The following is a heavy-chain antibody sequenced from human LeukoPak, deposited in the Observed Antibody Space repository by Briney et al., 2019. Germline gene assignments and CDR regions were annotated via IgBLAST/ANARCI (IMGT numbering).Heavy chain of an antibody. CDR1: GFTFSSYS. D-gene: IGHD6-13*01. V-gene: IGHV3-48*01. J-gene: IGHJ5*02. Sequence: GGSLRLSCAASGFTFSSYSMNWVRQAPGKGLEWVSYISSSSSTIYYADSVKGRFTISRDNAKNSLYLQMNSLRAEDTAVYYCARDPFPVPLGSTNWFDPWGQGTLVTVSS. CDR3: ARDPFPVPLGSTNWFDP. CDR2: ISSSSSTI.